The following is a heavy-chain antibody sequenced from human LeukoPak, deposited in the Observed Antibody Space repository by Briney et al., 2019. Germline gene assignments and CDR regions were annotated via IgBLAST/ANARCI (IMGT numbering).Heavy chain of an antibody. CDR3: ARQWPSRIAVAGTGDFDY. Sequence: GGSLRLSCAASGFTFSSYAMSWVRQAPGKGLEWVSAISGSGGSTYYADSMKGRFTISRDNSKNTLYLQMNSLRAEDTAVYYCARQWPSRIAVAGTGDFDYWGQGTLVTVSS. V-gene: IGHV3-23*01. CDR1: GFTFSSYA. CDR2: ISGSGGST. D-gene: IGHD6-19*01. J-gene: IGHJ4*02.